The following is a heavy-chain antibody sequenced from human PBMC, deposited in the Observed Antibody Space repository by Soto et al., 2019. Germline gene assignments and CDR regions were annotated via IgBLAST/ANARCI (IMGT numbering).Heavy chain of an antibody. CDR2: IIPIFGTA. CDR1: GGTLSSYA. Sequence: QVQLVQSGAEVKKPGSSVKVSCKASGGTLSSYAISWVRQAPGQGLEWMGGIIPIFGTANYAQKFQGRVTITADESTSTAYMELSSLRSEDTAVYYCARDRHGGYGKQQRYYYDSSGYGHWGQGTLVTVSS. V-gene: IGHV1-69*01. J-gene: IGHJ4*02. D-gene: IGHD3-22*01. CDR3: ARDRHGGYGKQQRYYYDSSGYGH.